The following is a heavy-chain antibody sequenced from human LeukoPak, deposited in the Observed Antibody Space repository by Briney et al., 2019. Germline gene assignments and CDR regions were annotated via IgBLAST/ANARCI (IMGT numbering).Heavy chain of an antibody. V-gene: IGHV1-46*01. CDR3: GRGRGITIFGEGDY. CDR2: VNLSLCST. D-gene: IGHD3-3*01. Sequence: AASVKVSCKPSLYTFTSYYMHWVRQAPGQGLAGVGIVNLSLCSTNYPQKFQGRVTMTSDTSTSTVYMELSSLRSEETAVYYCGRGRGITIFGEGDYWGQGTLVTVSS. CDR1: LYTFTSYY. J-gene: IGHJ4*02.